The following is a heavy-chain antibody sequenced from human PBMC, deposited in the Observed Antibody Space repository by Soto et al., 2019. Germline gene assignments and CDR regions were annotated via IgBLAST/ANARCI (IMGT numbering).Heavy chain of an antibody. CDR1: GFTFSSYG. J-gene: IGHJ4*02. D-gene: IGHD3-22*01. CDR3: AKVDDSSGYPGY. CDR2: ISYDGSNK. Sequence: GGSLRLSCAASGFTFSSYGMHWVRQAPGKGLEWVAVISYDGSNKYYADSVKGRFTISRDNSKNTLYLQMNSLRAEDTAVYYCAKVDDSSGYPGYWGQGTLVTVSS. V-gene: IGHV3-30*18.